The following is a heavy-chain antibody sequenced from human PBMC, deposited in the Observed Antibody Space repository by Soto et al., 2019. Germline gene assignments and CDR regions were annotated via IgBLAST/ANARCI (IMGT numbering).Heavy chain of an antibody. Sequence: ESVKMSYTGCRYGFTSNWIGLVRQMSGKGLEWMAIINPGDSDTRYSPSVRGQVIISVDKSISTAYPQWSSLKPSDTAMYYCARQAVGIALDVWGQGTKVTV. J-gene: IGHJ3*01. V-gene: IGHV5-51*01. CDR2: INPGDSDT. CDR3: ARQAVGIALDV. D-gene: IGHD6-19*01. CDR1: RYGFTSNW.